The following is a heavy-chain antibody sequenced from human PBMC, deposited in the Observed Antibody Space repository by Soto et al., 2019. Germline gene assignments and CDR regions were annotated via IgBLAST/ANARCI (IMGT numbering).Heavy chain of an antibody. CDR3: ANGPTTHS. CDR2: INPNSGAT. Sequence: ASAKVSCKASGGTCSSYTISWVRQAPGQGLEWMGCINPNSGATNYAQKFRGWVTMTRDTSISTAYMELSRLTSDDTAVYYCANGPTTHSWGQGTLVTVSS. V-gene: IGHV1-2*04. J-gene: IGHJ4*02. CDR1: GGTCSSYT. D-gene: IGHD2-15*01.